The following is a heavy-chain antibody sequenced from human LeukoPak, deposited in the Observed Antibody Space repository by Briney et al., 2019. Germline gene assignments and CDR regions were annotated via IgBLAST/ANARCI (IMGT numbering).Heavy chain of an antibody. Sequence: PGESLRHSCAASGLTFSSHWMPSVPQARGEGRVWVSRIDEHGSTTYYAASVKDRFTNSRDHAKSKLYLHMNSLRAEDTAMYYCARAVGGAGSQWGQGPLVTVS. CDR2: IDEHGSTT. J-gene: IGHJ4*02. D-gene: IGHD3-10*01. CDR1: GLTFSSHW. V-gene: IGHV3-74*01. CDR3: ARAVGGAGSQ.